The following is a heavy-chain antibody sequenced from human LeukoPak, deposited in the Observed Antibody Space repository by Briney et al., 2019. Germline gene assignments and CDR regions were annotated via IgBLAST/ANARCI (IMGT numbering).Heavy chain of an antibody. CDR1: GFTFSNYG. CDR3: ARRTVSPTY. J-gene: IGHJ4*02. CDR2: ISYDGNDK. D-gene: IGHD4-17*01. V-gene: IGHV3-30*03. Sequence: GGSLRFSCAASGFTFSNYGRYWGRQAPGKGLEWVAVISYDGNDKYYADSVKGRFTISKDNSKNTLYLQRNSLRPEDTDVYYCARRTVSPTYWGQGTLVTVSS.